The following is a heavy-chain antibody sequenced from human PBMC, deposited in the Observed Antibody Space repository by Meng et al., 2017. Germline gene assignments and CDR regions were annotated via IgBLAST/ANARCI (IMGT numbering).Heavy chain of an antibody. J-gene: IGHJ3*02. CDR2: ISSSSSYI. CDR3: ATVLVGAFDI. CDR1: GFTFSSYS. D-gene: IGHD1-26*01. Sequence: SCAASGFTFSSYSMNWVRQAPGKGLEWVSSISSSSSYIYYADSVKGRFTISRDNAKNSLYLQMNSLRAEDTAVYYCATVLVGAFDIWGQGTMVTVSS. V-gene: IGHV3-21*01.